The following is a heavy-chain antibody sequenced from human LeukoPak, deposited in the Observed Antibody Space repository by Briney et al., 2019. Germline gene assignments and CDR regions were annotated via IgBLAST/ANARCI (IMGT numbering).Heavy chain of an antibody. D-gene: IGHD1-1*01. CDR2: INHSGST. J-gene: IGHJ4*02. Sequence: KSSETLSLTCAVYGASFSGYYWSWIRQSPGKGLEWIGEINHSGSTNYNPSLKSRVTISVDTSKNQFSLKLSSVTAADTAVYYCARVGRSRGGTYYFDYWGQGTLVTVSS. CDR1: GASFSGYY. CDR3: ARVGRSRGGTYYFDY. V-gene: IGHV4-34*01.